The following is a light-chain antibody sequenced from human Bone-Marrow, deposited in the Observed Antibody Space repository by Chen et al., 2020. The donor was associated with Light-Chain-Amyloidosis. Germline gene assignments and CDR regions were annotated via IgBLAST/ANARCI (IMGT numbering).Light chain of an antibody. CDR2: EVT. V-gene: IGLV2-14*01. Sequence: QSALTQPASVYGSPGQSITIPRPGTSSHVGGDNHVSWYQQHPDKAPKLMISEVTNRPSWVPDRFSGSKSDNTASLTISGLQPEDEADYVCSSYTVTNTLVFGSGTRVTGL. CDR3: SSYTVTNTLV. J-gene: IGLJ1*01. CDR1: SSHVGGDNH.